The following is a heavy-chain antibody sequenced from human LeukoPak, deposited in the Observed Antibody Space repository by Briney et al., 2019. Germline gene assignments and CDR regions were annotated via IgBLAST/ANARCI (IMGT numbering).Heavy chain of an antibody. V-gene: IGHV4-4*02. CDR2: IYHGGST. CDR1: GGSISSSNW. Sequence: SETLSLTCAVSGGSISSSNWWSWVRQPPGKGLEWIGEIYHGGSTNYNPSLKSRVTISVDTSRNQFSLKLSSVTAADTAVYYCARAVAGSLLDYWGQGTLVTVSS. CDR3: ARAVAGSLLDY. D-gene: IGHD6-19*01. J-gene: IGHJ4*02.